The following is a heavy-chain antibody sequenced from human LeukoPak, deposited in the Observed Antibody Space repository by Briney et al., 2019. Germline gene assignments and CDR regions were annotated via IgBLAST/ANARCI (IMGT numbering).Heavy chain of an antibody. CDR1: GFTFDDHA. V-gene: IGHV3-9*03. CDR3: AKGLNLYDAFDI. Sequence: GRSLRLSCAASGFTFDDHAMHWVRQAPGKGLDWVSGISWNSGSIGYADSVKGRFTISRDNAKNSLYLQMNSLRAEDMALYYCAKGLNLYDAFDIWGQGTMVTVSS. J-gene: IGHJ3*02. D-gene: IGHD1-14*01. CDR2: ISWNSGSI.